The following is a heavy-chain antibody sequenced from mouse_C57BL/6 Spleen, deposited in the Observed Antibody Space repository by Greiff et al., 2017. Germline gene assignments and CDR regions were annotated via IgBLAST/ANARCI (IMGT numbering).Heavy chain of an antibody. CDR3: TTSDYDSPFDY. CDR2: IDPENGDT. V-gene: IGHV14-4*01. J-gene: IGHJ2*01. D-gene: IGHD2-4*01. Sequence: VQLQQSGAELVRPGASVKLSCTASGFNIKDDYMHWVKQRPEQGLEWIGWIDPENGDTEYASKFQGKATITADTSSNTAYLQLSSLTSEDTAVYYCTTSDYDSPFDYWGQGTTLTVSS. CDR1: GFNIKDDY.